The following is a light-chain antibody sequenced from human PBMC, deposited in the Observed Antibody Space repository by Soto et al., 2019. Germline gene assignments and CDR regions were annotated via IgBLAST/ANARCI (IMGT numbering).Light chain of an antibody. J-gene: IGKJ3*01. V-gene: IGKV3-11*01. CDR1: QSVSSY. CDR3: QQRSNWPLT. Sequence: EIVLTQSPATLSLSPGERATLSCRARQSVSSYLAWYQQKPGQAPRLLIYNASNRATGIPARFSGSGSGTDFTLTISSLEPEDFAVYYCQQRSNWPLTFGPGTKVEIK. CDR2: NAS.